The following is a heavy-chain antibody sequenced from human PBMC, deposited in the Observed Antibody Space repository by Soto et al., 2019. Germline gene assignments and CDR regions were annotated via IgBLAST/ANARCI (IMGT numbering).Heavy chain of an antibody. Sequence: QVQLQESGPGLVKPSGTLSLTCAVSGASINTNWWSWVRQPPGKGLEWIGEVYHSGSTKYNPSLMGRVTILLDKSSNQLSLQLSSVTAADTTVYYFARHIAVAGTRGFDYWGQGTLVSVSS. CDR1: GASINTNW. D-gene: IGHD6-19*01. V-gene: IGHV4-4*02. CDR3: ARHIAVAGTRGFDY. CDR2: VYHSGST. J-gene: IGHJ4*02.